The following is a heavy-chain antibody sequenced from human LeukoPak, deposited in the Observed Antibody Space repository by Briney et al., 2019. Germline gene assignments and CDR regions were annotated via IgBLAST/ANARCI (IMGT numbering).Heavy chain of an antibody. J-gene: IGHJ3*02. CDR2: ISSSSSYI. CDR3: ARDRNGDYQRVYDAFDI. Sequence: GGSLRLSRAASGFTFSSYSMNWVRQAPGKGLEWVSSISSSSSYIYYADSVKGRFTISRDNAKNSLYLQMNSLRAEDTAVYYCARDRNGDYQRVYDAFDIWGQGTMVTVSS. D-gene: IGHD4-17*01. CDR1: GFTFSSYS. V-gene: IGHV3-21*01.